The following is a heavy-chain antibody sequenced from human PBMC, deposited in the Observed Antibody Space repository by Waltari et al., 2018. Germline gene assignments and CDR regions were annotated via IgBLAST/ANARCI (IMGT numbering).Heavy chain of an antibody. J-gene: IGHJ6*02. CDR2: INAGNGNT. CDR1: GYTFTSYA. Sequence: QVQLVQSGAEVKKPGASVKVSCKASGYTFTSYAMHWVRQAPGQRLEWMGWINAGNGNTKYSQKFQGRVTITRDTSASTAYMELSSLRSEDTAVYYCARDAGTHIVVVPAARGLYGMDVWGQGTTVTVSS. CDR3: ARDAGTHIVVVPAARGLYGMDV. V-gene: IGHV1-3*01. D-gene: IGHD2-2*01.